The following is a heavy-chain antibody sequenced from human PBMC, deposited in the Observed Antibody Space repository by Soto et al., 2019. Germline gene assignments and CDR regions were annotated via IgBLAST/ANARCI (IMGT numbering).Heavy chain of an antibody. D-gene: IGHD2-8*01. CDR2: ISGSGGST. CDR1: GFTFSSYA. CDR3: AKGVIAQHPRVYYFDY. V-gene: IGHV3-23*01. Sequence: GSLRLSCAASGFTFSSYAMSWVRQSPGKGLEWVSAISGSGGSTYYADSVKGRFTISRDNSKNTLYLQMNSLRAEDTAVYYCAKGVIAQHPRVYYFDYWGQGTLVTVSS. J-gene: IGHJ4*02.